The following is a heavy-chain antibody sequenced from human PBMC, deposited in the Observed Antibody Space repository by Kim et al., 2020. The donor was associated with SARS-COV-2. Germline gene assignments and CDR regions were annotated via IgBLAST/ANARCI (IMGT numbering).Heavy chain of an antibody. V-gene: IGHV3-53*01. CDR3: ARDNIGSGGFDY. D-gene: IGHD3-10*01. J-gene: IGHJ4*02. Sequence: YYADSVKGRFTISRDNSKNTLYLQMNSLRAEDTAVYYCARDNIGSGGFDYWGQGTLVTVSS.